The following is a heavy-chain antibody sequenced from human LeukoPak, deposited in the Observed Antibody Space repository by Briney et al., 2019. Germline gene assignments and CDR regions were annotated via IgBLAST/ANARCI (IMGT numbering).Heavy chain of an antibody. J-gene: IGHJ6*02. Sequence: GGSLRLSCAASGFTFSSYAMSWVRQAPGKGLEWVSAISGGGGSTYYADSVKGRFTISRDNSKNTLYLQMNSLRAEDTAVYYCAKAIPSEEYQLLRVGFSYYYYGMDVWGQGTTVTVSS. CDR3: AKAIPSEEYQLLRVGFSYYYYGMDV. CDR2: ISGGGGST. V-gene: IGHV3-23*01. CDR1: GFTFSSYA. D-gene: IGHD2-2*01.